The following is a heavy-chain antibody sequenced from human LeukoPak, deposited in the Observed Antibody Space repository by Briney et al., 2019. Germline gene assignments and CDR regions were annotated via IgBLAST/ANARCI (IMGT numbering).Heavy chain of an antibody. CDR2: IYYSGST. D-gene: IGHD6-6*01. CDR3: VRAARRDYYYYYYMDV. CDR1: GGSISSSSYY. J-gene: IGHJ6*03. V-gene: IGHV4-61*05. Sequence: SETLSLTCTVSGGSISSSSYYWGWIRQPPGKGLEWIGYIYYSGSTNYNPSLKSRVTISVDTSKNQFSLKLSSVTAADTAVYYCVRAARRDYYYYYYMDVWGKGTTVTVSS.